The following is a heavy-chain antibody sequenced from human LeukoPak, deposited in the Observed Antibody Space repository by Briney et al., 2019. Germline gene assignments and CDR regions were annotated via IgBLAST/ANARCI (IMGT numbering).Heavy chain of an antibody. CDR2: IKSKTDGGTT. D-gene: IGHD6-13*01. CDR1: GFTFSNAW. Sequence: KSGGSLRLSCAASGFTFSNAWLSWVRQAPGKGLEWVGRIKSKTDGGTTDYAAPVKGRFTISRDDSKTTLYLQMNSLKTEDTAVYYCTTDDPRWYAYWGQGTLVTVSS. CDR3: TTDDPRWYAY. J-gene: IGHJ4*02. V-gene: IGHV3-15*01.